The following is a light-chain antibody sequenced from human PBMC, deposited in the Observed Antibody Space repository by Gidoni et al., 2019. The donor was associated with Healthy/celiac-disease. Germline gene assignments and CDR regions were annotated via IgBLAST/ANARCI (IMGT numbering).Light chain of an antibody. CDR1: SSNIGSNY. J-gene: IGLJ3*02. V-gene: IGLV1-47*01. Sequence: QSVLPQPPSASGTPGQRVTISCSGSSSNIGSNYVYWYQQLPGTAPKLLIYRNNQRPSGVPDRFSGSKSGTSASLAISGLRSEDEADYYCAAWDDSLSGPAWVFGGGTKLTVL. CDR3: AAWDDSLSGPAWV. CDR2: RNN.